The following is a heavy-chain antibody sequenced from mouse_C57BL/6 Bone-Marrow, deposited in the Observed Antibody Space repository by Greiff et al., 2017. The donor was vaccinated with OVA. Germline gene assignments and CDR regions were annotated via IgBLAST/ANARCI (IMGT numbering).Heavy chain of an antibody. D-gene: IGHD2-4*01. J-gene: IGHJ3*01. CDR3: ARIYYDYDAWFAY. CDR1: GFSLTSYG. CDR2: IWGVGST. Sequence: VKVVESGPGLVAPSQSLSITCTVSGFSLTSYGVDWVRQSPGKGLEWLGVIWGVGSTNYNSALKSRLSISKDNSKSQVFLKMNSLQTDDTAMYYCARIYYDYDAWFAYWGQGTLVTVSA. V-gene: IGHV2-6*01.